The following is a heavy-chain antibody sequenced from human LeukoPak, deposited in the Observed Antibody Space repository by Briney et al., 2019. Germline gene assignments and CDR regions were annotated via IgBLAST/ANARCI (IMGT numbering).Heavy chain of an antibody. Sequence: GGSLRLSGAASGFTFDDYAMHWVRQAPGKGLEWVSGISWNSGSIGYADSVKGRFTISRDNAKNSLYLQMNSLRAEDTAVYYCARGYCSSTSCFGFFWYWGQGTLVAVSS. CDR3: ARGYCSSTSCFGFFWY. V-gene: IGHV3-9*01. D-gene: IGHD2-2*01. CDR1: GFTFDDYA. CDR2: ISWNSGSI. J-gene: IGHJ4*02.